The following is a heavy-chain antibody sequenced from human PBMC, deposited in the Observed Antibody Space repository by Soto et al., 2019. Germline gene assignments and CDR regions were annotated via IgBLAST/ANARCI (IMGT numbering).Heavy chain of an antibody. CDR2: INHSGRT. J-gene: IGHJ4*02. CDR3: ARGRKYYDFWSGYSHPRYYFNY. CDR1: GGSFSGYC. V-gene: IGHV4-34*01. D-gene: IGHD3-3*01. Sequence: PSETLSVTCAVYGGSFSGYCWSWIRQPPGKGLEWIGEINHSGRTNYNPSLKSRVTISVDTSKSQFSLKLSSVTAADTAVYYCARGRKYYDFWSGYSHPRYYFNYWGQGTLVTVSS.